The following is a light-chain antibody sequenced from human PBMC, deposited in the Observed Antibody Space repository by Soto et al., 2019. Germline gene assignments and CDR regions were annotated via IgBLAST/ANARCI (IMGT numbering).Light chain of an antibody. J-gene: IGKJ2*01. CDR1: QGIESY. V-gene: IGKV1-9*01. Sequence: IQLTQSPSSLSASVGDRVTITCRASQGIESYLAWYRQGPGKAPKLLIYAASILQSGVPPRFSGSRSGTDFTLTINSLQPEDFATYYCQQLNSYPYTFGQGTKLDIK. CDR2: AAS. CDR3: QQLNSYPYT.